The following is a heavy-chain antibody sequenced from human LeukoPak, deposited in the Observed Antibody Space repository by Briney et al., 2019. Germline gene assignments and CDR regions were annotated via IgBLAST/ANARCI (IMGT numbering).Heavy chain of an antibody. CDR2: FDPEEARR. CDR3: TSRSGAFWSGFVN. V-gene: IGHV1-24*01. CDR1: VDSLSEVS. J-gene: IGHJ4*02. Sequence: ASVTVSCKVSVDSLSEVSIQRVGQAPGKGRECMGGFDPEEARRVYAQNFQGGVTITEDTATQTDYMELSGLISAAAVVYYWTSRSGAFWSGFVNWGQGTLVTVSS. D-gene: IGHD3-3*01.